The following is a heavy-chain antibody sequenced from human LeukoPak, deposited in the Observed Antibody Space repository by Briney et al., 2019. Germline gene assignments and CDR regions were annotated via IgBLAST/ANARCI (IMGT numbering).Heavy chain of an antibody. CDR1: GFTFDDYA. J-gene: IGHJ4*02. D-gene: IGHD1-26*01. CDR2: TSWNSGSI. Sequence: GRSLRLSCAASGFTFDDYAMHWVRQAPGKGLEWVSGTSWNSGSIGYADSVKGRFTISRDNAQHSLYLQMHSLRAEDTALYYCAKDSGGSYSAPLFGYWGQGALVTVSS. V-gene: IGHV3-9*01. CDR3: AKDSGGSYSAPLFGY.